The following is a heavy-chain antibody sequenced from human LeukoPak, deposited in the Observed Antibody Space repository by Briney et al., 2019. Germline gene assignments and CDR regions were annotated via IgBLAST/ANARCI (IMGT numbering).Heavy chain of an antibody. V-gene: IGHV3-30*02. CDR2: IRYDGSNK. CDR3: AKDFRIVGATPGY. Sequence: GGSLRLSCAASGFTFSSYAMSWDRQAPGKGLEWVAFIRYDGSNKYYADSVKGRFTISRDNSKNTLYLQMNSLRAEDTAVYYCAKDFRIVGATPGYWGQGTLVTVSS. J-gene: IGHJ4*02. CDR1: GFTFSSYA. D-gene: IGHD1-26*01.